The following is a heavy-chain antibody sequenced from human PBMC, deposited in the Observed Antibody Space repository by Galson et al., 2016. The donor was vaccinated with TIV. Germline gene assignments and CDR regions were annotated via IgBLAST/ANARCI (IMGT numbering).Heavy chain of an antibody. D-gene: IGHD3-22*01. CDR1: GGSFSSDNHC. Sequence: TLSLTCTVSGGSFSSDNHCWSWIRQPPGKGLEWIGYIFYSGSTAYNPALRSRLSISIDTSKNQFSLRLTSVTAADTAVDYCARGVTDYYDSSGFSPNFDYWGQGALVAVSS. V-gene: IGHV4-30-4*01. CDR2: IFYSGST. J-gene: IGHJ4*02. CDR3: ARGVTDYYDSSGFSPNFDY.